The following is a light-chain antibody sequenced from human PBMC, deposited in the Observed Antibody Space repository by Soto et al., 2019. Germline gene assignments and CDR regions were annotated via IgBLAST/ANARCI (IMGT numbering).Light chain of an antibody. CDR3: GTWDSSLSAVV. CDR2: ENN. Sequence: HSVLTQPPSVSATPGQTVTISCSGSSSNIGNNYVSWYQQLPGTAPKLLIYENNKRPSGIPDRFSGSKSGTSATLGITGLQTGDEADYYCGTWDSSLSAVVFGGGTKVTVL. V-gene: IGLV1-51*02. J-gene: IGLJ2*01. CDR1: SSNIGNNY.